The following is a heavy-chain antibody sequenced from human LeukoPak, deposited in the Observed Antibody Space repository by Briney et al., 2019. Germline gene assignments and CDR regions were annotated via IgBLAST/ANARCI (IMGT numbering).Heavy chain of an antibody. V-gene: IGHV3-7*01. J-gene: IGHJ6*03. D-gene: IGHD1-26*01. CDR2: MNPDGSEI. CDR3: ARATWDPNYYYYMDV. Sequence: GGSLRLSCAASGFTFSSYWMSWVRQAPGKGLEWVSNMNPDGSEIYYVDSVKGRFTISRDNAKNLLFLQMNSLRAEDTAVYFCARATWDPNYYYYMDVWGKGTTVTISS. CDR1: GFTFSSYW.